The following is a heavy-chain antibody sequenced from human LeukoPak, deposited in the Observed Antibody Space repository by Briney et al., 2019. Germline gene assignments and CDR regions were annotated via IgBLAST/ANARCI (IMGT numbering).Heavy chain of an antibody. Sequence: PSETLSLTCTVSGGSINSGNYHWSWIRQPAGKGLEWIGRLYSSGSTKYNPSLKSRVTISVDTSKNQFSLKLSSVTAADTAVYYCARGRWLQYPFDYWGQGTLVTVSS. CDR1: GGSINSGNYH. D-gene: IGHD5-24*01. V-gene: IGHV4-61*02. CDR3: ARGRWLQYPFDY. CDR2: LYSSGST. J-gene: IGHJ4*02.